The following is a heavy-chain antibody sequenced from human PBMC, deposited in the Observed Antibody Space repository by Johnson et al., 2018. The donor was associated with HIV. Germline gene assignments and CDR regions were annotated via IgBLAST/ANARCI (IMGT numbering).Heavy chain of an antibody. CDR2: IRGRGGST. CDR1: GFTFSSYA. Sequence: VQVLESGGGVVRPGGSLRLSCAVSGFTFSSYAMNWVRQAPGKGLEWVSAIRGRGGSTYYADSVKERFTISRDNAKNMLYLQMNSLRAEDTAVYYCARADITYSYYDSSGYYYHDAFDIWGQGTMVTVSS. D-gene: IGHD3-22*01. CDR3: ARADITYSYYDSSGYYYHDAFDI. J-gene: IGHJ3*02. V-gene: IGHV3-23*01.